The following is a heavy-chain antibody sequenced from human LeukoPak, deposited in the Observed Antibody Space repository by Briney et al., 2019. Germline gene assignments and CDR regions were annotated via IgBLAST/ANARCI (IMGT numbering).Heavy chain of an antibody. CDR1: AFSVGSNY. D-gene: IGHD6-13*01. J-gene: IGHJ1*01. CDR2: IYRGGST. V-gene: IGHV3-66*01. Sequence: GGSLRLFCAASAFSVGSNYMTWVRQAPGKGLEWVALIYRGGSTYYPASVKGSFTISRDNTKNTLYWQMNSRMAEDAAVYYCAKEAGTAEYFQHWGQGTLVSVSS. CDR3: AKEAGTAEYFQH.